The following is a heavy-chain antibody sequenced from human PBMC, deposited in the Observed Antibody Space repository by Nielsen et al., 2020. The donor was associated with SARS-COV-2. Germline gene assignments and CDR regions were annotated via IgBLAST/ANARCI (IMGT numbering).Heavy chain of an antibody. D-gene: IGHD6-19*01. CDR1: GGSMSNSNYY. CDR2: IHYTGST. V-gene: IGHV4-39*01. CDR3: ARQSRWLANFDY. Sequence: SETLSLTCTVSGGSMSNSNYYWGWIRQPPGRGLEWIGGIHYTGSTYYNPSLTSRATISVDTSKKQLSLRLSSVTAADTAVYYCARQSRWLANFDYWGQGTLVTVSS. J-gene: IGHJ4*02.